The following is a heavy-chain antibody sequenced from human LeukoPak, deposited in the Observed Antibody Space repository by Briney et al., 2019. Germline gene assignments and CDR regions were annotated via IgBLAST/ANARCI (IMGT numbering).Heavy chain of an antibody. CDR3: ARRGIVKGDI. D-gene: IGHD2/OR15-2a*01. J-gene: IGHJ3*02. Sequence: GRSLRLSCAASGFTFSSYGMHWVRQAPGKGLEWVSSISSSSSYIYYADSVKGRFTISRDNAKNSLYLQMNSLRAEDTAVYYCARRGIVKGDIWGQGTMVTVSS. V-gene: IGHV3-21*01. CDR1: GFTFSSYG. CDR2: ISSSSSYI.